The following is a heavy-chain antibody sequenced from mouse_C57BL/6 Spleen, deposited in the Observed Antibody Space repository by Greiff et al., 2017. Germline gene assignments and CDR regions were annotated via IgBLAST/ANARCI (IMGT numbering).Heavy chain of an antibody. V-gene: IGHV1-50*01. CDR2: IDPSDSYT. CDR3: ARADY. CDR1: GYTFTSYW. Sequence: QVHVKQSGAELVKPGASVKLSCKASGYTFTSYWMQWVKQRPGQGLEWIGEIDPSDSYTNYNQKFKGKATLTVDTSSSTAYMQLSSLTSEDSAVYYCARADYWGQGTSVTVSS. J-gene: IGHJ4*01.